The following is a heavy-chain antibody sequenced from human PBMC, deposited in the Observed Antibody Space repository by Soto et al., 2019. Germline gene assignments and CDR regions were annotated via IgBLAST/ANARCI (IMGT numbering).Heavy chain of an antibody. Sequence: QVQLVQSGAEVKKPGSSVKVSCKTSGVSFNNNGIGWVRQAPGHGLEWMGGVSPPFRTSNYARKFQGRISITADASTGTVNMELSSLTSEDTAQYYCARVLYYGSGSYAPYGMDVWGQGNTGTVSS. D-gene: IGHD3-10*01. V-gene: IGHV1-69*01. CDR1: GVSFNNNG. J-gene: IGHJ6*01. CDR2: VSPPFRTS. CDR3: ARVLYYGSGSYAPYGMDV.